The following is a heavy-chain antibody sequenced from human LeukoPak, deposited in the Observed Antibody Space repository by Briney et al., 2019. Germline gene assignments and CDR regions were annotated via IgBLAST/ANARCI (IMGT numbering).Heavy chain of an antibody. J-gene: IGHJ4*02. Sequence: ASVKVSSKAPRYTFSGNIMHWVRPAPRQGLGWMGCIKPNNGDTNYAQKFQGRVTMTTDTSISTAYIELSSLRSDDTGVYYCARARGSQISMAYLEYCGQGTLVAVSS. D-gene: IGHD2/OR15-2a*01. CDR1: RYTFSGNI. V-gene: IGHV1-2*02. CDR2: IKPNNGDT. CDR3: ARARGSQISMAYLEY.